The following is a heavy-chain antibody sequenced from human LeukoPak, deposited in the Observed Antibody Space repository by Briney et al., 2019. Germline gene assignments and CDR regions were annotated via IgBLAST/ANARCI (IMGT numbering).Heavy chain of an antibody. CDR1: GGSISSYY. CDR3: ASLVVVATTPHLGP. CDR2: IYTSGST. J-gene: IGHJ5*02. Sequence: SETLSLTCTVSGGSISSYYWSWIRQPAGKGLEWIGRIYTSGSTNYNPSLKSRVTMSVDTSKNQFSLKLNSVTAADTAVYYCASLVVVATTPHLGPWGQGTLVTVSS. V-gene: IGHV4-4*07. D-gene: IGHD2-15*01.